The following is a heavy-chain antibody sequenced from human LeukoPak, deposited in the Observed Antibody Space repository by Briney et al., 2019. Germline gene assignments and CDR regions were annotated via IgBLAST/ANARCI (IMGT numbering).Heavy chain of an antibody. Sequence: GESLKISCKGSGYSFTSFWIGWVRQMPGKGLEWMGIIYPGDSDSRYSPSFQGQVTISADKSISTAYLQWGSLKAADTAMYYCARQPTPLPFNQHWGQGTLVTVSS. CDR3: ARQPTPLPFNQH. J-gene: IGHJ1*01. CDR2: IYPGDSDS. CDR1: GYSFTSFW. D-gene: IGHD3-3*02. V-gene: IGHV5-51*01.